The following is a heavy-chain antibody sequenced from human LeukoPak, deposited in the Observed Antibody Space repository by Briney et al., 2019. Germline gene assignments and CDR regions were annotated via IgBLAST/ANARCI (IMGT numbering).Heavy chain of an antibody. CDR2: IYSGGST. J-gene: IGHJ4*02. Sequence: GGSLRLSCAASGFTVSSNYMSWVRQAPGKGLEWVSVIYSGGSTYYADSVKGRFTISRDNSKNTLYLQMNSLRAEDTAVYYCARVDTAMAKYYFDYWGQGALVTVSS. V-gene: IGHV3-66*02. CDR3: ARVDTAMAKYYFDY. CDR1: GFTVSSNY. D-gene: IGHD5-18*01.